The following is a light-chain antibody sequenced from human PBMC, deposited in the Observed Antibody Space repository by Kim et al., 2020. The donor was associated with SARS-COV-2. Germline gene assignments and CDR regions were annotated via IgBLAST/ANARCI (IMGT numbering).Light chain of an antibody. V-gene: IGLV2-14*01. CDR2: DVS. CDR1: NSDIGNFNS. J-gene: IGLJ1*01. CDR3: TSYTISNTSL. Sequence: QSALTQPASVSGSPGQSITISCTGSNSDIGNFNSVSWFQQYPGSVPKLLTYDVSVRSSGVSHRFSASKSDNTASLTNSGLQSEDGAVYYCTSYTISNTSLFG.